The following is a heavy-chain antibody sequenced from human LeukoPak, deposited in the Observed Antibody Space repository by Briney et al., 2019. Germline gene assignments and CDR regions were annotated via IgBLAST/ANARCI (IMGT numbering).Heavy chain of an antibody. CDR3: ARSKYYFDY. J-gene: IGHJ4*02. Sequence: SETLFLTCTVSSGSISSDYWSWIRQPPGKGLEWIGYIYYSGTTNYNPSLKSRVTMSVDTSRKLFSLKLSSVTAADTAVYYCARSKYYFDYWGQGTLVTVSS. CDR1: SGSISSDY. D-gene: IGHD2/OR15-2a*01. CDR2: IYYSGTT. V-gene: IGHV4-59*01.